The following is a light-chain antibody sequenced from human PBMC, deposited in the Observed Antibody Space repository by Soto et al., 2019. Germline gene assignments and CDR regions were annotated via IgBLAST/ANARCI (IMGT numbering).Light chain of an antibody. CDR3: QQYANSPPT. CDR2: GAS. V-gene: IGKV3-20*01. CDR1: QSVSSRH. J-gene: IGKJ1*01. Sequence: EIVLTQSPGPLSLSPGERATLSCRASQSVSSRHLAWYQQKPGQAPRLLIYGASSRATGIPARFSGSGSGTDFTLTISRLEPEDFAVYYCQQYANSPPTFGQGTKVDIK.